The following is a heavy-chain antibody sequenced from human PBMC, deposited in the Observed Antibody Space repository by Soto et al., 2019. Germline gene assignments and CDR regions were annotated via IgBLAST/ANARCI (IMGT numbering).Heavy chain of an antibody. CDR1: GGSISSGGYY. D-gene: IGHD2-2*02. CDR2: INHSGST. CDR3: ARFAYTAIGYYGMDV. Sequence: SETLSLTCTVSGGSISSGGYYWSWIRQHPGKGLEWIGEINHSGSTNYNPSLKSRVTISVDTSKNQFSLKLSSVTAADTAVYYCARFAYTAIGYYGMDVWGQGTTVTVSS. J-gene: IGHJ6*02. V-gene: IGHV4-31*03.